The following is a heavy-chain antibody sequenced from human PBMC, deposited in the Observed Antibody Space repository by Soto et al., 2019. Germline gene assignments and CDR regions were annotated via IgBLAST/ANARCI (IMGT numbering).Heavy chain of an antibody. J-gene: IGHJ3*02. CDR3: TTDSPSMTTVTTDAFDI. CDR1: GFTFSNAW. CDR2: IKSKTDGGTT. V-gene: IGHV3-15*01. D-gene: IGHD4-17*01. Sequence: VQLVESGGGLVKPGGSLRLSCAASGFTFSNAWMSWVRQAPGKGLEWVGRIKSKTDGGTTDYAAPVKGRFTISRDDSKNTLYLQMNSLKTEDTAVYYCTTDSPSMTTVTTDAFDIWGQGTMVTVSS.